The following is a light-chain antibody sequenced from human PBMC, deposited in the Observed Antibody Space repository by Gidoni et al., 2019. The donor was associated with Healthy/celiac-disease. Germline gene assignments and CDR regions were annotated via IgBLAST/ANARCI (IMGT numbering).Light chain of an antibody. CDR1: QSVSSRY. V-gene: IGKV3-20*01. CDR3: QQYGSSPPYT. Sequence: IVLTPSPGTLSLSPGERATLSCRASQSVSSRYLSGYQQKPGQAPRRLNYGASSRATGIPDRFSGSGSGTDFTLTISRLEPEDFAGYYCQQYGSSPPYTFGQGTKLEIK. J-gene: IGKJ2*01. CDR2: GAS.